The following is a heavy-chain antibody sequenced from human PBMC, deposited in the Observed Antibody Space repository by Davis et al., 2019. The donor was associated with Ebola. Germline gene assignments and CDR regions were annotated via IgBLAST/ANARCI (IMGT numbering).Heavy chain of an antibody. CDR1: GFTFSSYG. CDR2: INWNGGST. CDR3: AKSGLSFGVVKYHYGMDV. D-gene: IGHD3-3*01. J-gene: IGHJ6*04. V-gene: IGHV3-23*01. Sequence: GGSLRLSCAASGFTFSSYGMHWVRQAPGKGLEWLSGINWNGGSTGYVDSVKGRFTISRDNSKKTLYLQMNSLGAEDTAVYYCAKSGLSFGVVKYHYGMDVWGKGTTVTVSS.